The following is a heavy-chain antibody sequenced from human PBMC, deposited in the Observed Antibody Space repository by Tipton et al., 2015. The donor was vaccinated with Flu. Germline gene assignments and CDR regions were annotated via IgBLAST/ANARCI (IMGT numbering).Heavy chain of an antibody. CDR1: GDSIRSSNYY. Sequence: LSLTCTVSGDSIRSSNYYWGWIRQPPGKGLEWVSYIDGVGATMNYADSVKGRFTISRDNAKNSLSLQMNSLRAEDTAVYYCARELPYSSGWYPPPMDVWGQGTTVTVS. CDR3: ARELPYSSGWYPPPMDV. V-gene: IGHV3-11*04. D-gene: IGHD6-19*01. J-gene: IGHJ6*02. CDR2: IDGVGATM.